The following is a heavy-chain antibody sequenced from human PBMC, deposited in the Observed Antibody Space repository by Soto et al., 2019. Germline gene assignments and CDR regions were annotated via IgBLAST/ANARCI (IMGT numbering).Heavy chain of an antibody. CDR3: AKEWGWGVDIIWPFDT. J-gene: IGHJ4*02. Sequence: EVHLVESGGDLVQPGRSLRLSCVVSGFTFGDYAMHWLRQAPGNGLEWVSSISWSSDAVAYADSVKGRFTISRDNAKNSLYLQMNRLRAEDTAFYYCAKEWGWGVDIIWPFDTWGQVALCAASS. V-gene: IGHV3-9*01. CDR2: ISWSSDAV. CDR1: GFTFGDYA. D-gene: IGHD3-16*01.